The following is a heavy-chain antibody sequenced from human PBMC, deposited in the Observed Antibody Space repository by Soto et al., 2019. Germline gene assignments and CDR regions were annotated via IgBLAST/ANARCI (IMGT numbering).Heavy chain of an antibody. V-gene: IGHV3-23*01. Sequence: EVQLLESGGGLVQPGGXLRLSCAASGFTFSSYAMNWVRQAPGKGLEWVSVISGNGGRTDYADSVKGRFTISRDNFKNTLYLQMTSLRVEDTAVYYCAKDNRWLVPTYVDYWGQGTLVTVSS. CDR1: GFTFSSYA. CDR2: ISGNGGRT. D-gene: IGHD6-19*01. J-gene: IGHJ4*02. CDR3: AKDNRWLVPTYVDY.